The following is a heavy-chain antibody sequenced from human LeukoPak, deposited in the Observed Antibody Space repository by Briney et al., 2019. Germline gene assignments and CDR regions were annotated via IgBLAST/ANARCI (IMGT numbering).Heavy chain of an antibody. CDR2: INHSGST. V-gene: IGHV4-34*01. J-gene: IGHJ6*03. CDR3: ARVKSITMIVVVQYYYYYMDV. Sequence: SETLSLICAVCVESFSVYYWSWMRQPPGKGLEWIGEINHSGSTNYNPSLKSRVTISVDTSKNQFSLKLSSVTAADTAVYYCARVKSITMIVVVQYYYYYMDVWGKGTTVTVSS. CDR1: VESFSVYY. D-gene: IGHD3-22*01.